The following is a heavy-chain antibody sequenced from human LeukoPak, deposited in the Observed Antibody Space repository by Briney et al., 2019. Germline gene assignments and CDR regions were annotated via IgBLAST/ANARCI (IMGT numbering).Heavy chain of an antibody. J-gene: IGHJ4*02. CDR3: ARHVRFLEWLSSYYFDY. CDR1: GGTISSSSYY. CDR2: IYYSGTT. D-gene: IGHD3-3*01. V-gene: IGHV4-39*01. Sequence: SETLSLTCTVSGGTISSSSYYWGWIRQPPGKGLEWIGSIYYSGTTYYNPSLKSRVTISVDTSKSQFSLKLTSVTAADTAVYYCARHVRFLEWLSSYYFDYWGQGTLVTVSS.